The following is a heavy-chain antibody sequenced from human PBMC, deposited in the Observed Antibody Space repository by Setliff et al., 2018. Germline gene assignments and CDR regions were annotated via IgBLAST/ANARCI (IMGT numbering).Heavy chain of an antibody. D-gene: IGHD2-15*01. J-gene: IGHJ2*01. CDR2: ISSGSNSI. CDR3: ARDLVKDIVVVVWYFDL. Sequence: GGSLRLSCAASGFTFSSYSMNWVRQAPGKGLEWISYISSGSNSIDYADSVKGRFTIFRDNAKNSLYLQMNSLRAEDTAVYYCARDLVKDIVVVVWYFDLWGRGTLVTVSS. CDR1: GFTFSSYS. V-gene: IGHV3-48*01.